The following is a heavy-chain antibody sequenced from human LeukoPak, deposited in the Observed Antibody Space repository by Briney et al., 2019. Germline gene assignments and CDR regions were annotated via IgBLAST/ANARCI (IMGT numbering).Heavy chain of an antibody. D-gene: IGHD2-15*01. CDR2: ISSSSSYI. CDR1: GFTFSSYS. J-gene: IGHJ6*02. V-gene: IGHV3-21*01. Sequence: GGSLRLSCAASGFTFSSYSMNWVRQAPGKGLEWVSSISSSSSYIYYADSVKGRFTISRDNAKNSLYLQMNSLRAEDTAVYYCARQLLLHGHYYGMDVWGQGTTVTVSS. CDR3: ARQLLLHGHYYGMDV.